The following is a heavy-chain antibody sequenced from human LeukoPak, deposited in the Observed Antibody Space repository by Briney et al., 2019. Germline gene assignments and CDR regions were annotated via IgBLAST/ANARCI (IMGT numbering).Heavy chain of an antibody. V-gene: IGHV4-34*01. CDR3: ARSPTGTTKPRSNWFDP. D-gene: IGHD1-7*01. CDR2: INHSGST. Sequence: PSETLSLTCAVYGGSFSGYYWSWIRQPPGKGLGWIGEINHSGSTNYNPSLKSRVTISVDTSKNQFSLKLSSVTAADTAVYYCARSPTGTTKPRSNWFDPWGQGTLVTVSS. J-gene: IGHJ5*02. CDR1: GGSFSGYY.